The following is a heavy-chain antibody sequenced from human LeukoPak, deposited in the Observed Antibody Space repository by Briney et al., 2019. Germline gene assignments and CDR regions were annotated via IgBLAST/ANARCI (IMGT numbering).Heavy chain of an antibody. CDR3: ARGRNDNGGMFFDS. D-gene: IGHD4-23*01. V-gene: IGHV4-59*01. CDR2: ISYSGYT. CDR1: GGSIRSYY. Sequence: SETLSLTCTVSGGSIRSYYWSWIRQAPGKGLEWIGFISYSGYTSYSPSLKSRVAISVDTSKSQFSLRLSSLTAADTAIYYCARGRNDNGGMFFDSWAQGTPVTVSS. J-gene: IGHJ4*02.